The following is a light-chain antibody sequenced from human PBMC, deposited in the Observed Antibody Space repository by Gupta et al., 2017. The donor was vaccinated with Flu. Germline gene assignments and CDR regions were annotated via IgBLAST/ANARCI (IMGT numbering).Light chain of an antibody. CDR3: QQRSSWPIT. Sequence: EIVLTQSPATRSLSPGERATLSCRASQSVASYLAWYQQKPGQAPRLLISDASNRATAIPARFSGSGSGTDFTLTISSLQPEDFALYYCQQRSSWPITFGQGTRLEIK. V-gene: IGKV3-11*01. CDR2: DAS. CDR1: QSVASY. J-gene: IGKJ5*01.